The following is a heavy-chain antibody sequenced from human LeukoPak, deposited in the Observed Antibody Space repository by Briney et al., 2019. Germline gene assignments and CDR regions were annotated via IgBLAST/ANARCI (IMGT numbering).Heavy chain of an antibody. V-gene: IGHV4-34*01. J-gene: IGHJ6*02. CDR3: ARLRLGELSAYYYYYYGMDV. CDR1: GGSFSGYY. CDR2: INHSGST. Sequence: SETLSLTCAVYGGSFSGYYWSWIRQPPGKGLEWIGEINHSGSTNYNPSLKSRVTISVDTSKSQFSLKLSSVTAADTAVYYCARLRLGELSAYYYYYYGMDVWGQGTTVTVSS. D-gene: IGHD3-16*02.